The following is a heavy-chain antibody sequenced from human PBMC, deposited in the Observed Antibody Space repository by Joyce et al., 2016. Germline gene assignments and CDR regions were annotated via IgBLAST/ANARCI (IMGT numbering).Heavy chain of an antibody. V-gene: IGHV4-31*03. CDR2: IYLSGTT. Sequence: QVQLQESGPGLVKPSQTLSLTCTVSNGSISSSIHYWSWIRQHPGKGLEWIGYIYLSGTTSYNPSLKSRVTISVDASKNHFSLKLRSVTVADTGVYYCARGYTLSTLWFDPWGQGTLVTVSS. D-gene: IGHD3-16*02. CDR3: ARGYTLSTLWFDP. J-gene: IGHJ5*02. CDR1: NGSISSSIHY.